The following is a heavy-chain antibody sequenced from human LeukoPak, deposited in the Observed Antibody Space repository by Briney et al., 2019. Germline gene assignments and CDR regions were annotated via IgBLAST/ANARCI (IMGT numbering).Heavy chain of an antibody. J-gene: IGHJ4*02. CDR3: ARSRITLVRGARQDY. V-gene: IGHV3-48*03. CDR1: GFSFSDYE. D-gene: IGHD3-10*01. Sequence: GGSLRLSCAASGFSFSDYEMNWVRQAPGKGLEWVSYISSSGSTIYYADSAKGRFTISRDNARNSLYLQMNSLRAEDTAVYFCARSRITLVRGARQDYWGQGTLVTVSS. CDR2: ISSSGSTI.